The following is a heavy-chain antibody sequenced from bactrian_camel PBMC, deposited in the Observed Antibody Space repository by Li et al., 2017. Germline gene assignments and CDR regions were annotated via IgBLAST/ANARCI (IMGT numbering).Heavy chain of an antibody. CDR1: GSASGRYC. D-gene: IGHD7*01. CDR2: IDSNGVT. V-gene: IGHV3S55*01. CDR3: GAEGGGRYFGPAANWLTFTD. J-gene: IGHJ4*01. Sequence: HVQLVESGGGSVQAGGSLRLSCTASGSASGRYCMGWFRQAPGKEREPVAHIDSNGVTKYADSVKGRFTVPQDNAKITLYLQMNSLEPEDTARYYCGAEGGGRYFGPAANWLTFTDWGQGTQVTVS.